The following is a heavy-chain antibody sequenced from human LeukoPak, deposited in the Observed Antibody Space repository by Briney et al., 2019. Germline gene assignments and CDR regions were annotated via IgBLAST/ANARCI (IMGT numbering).Heavy chain of an antibody. D-gene: IGHD2-2*01. J-gene: IGHJ4*02. CDR2: MNPNSGNT. CDR3: ARDSRISCSSTSCYFDY. CDR1: GYTFTSYD. Sequence: GASVKVSCKASGYTFTSYDINWVRQATGQGLEWMGWMNPNSGNTGYAQKFQGRVTITRNTSISTAYMELSSLRSEDTAVYYCARDSRISCSSTSCYFDYWGQGTLVTVSS. V-gene: IGHV1-8*03.